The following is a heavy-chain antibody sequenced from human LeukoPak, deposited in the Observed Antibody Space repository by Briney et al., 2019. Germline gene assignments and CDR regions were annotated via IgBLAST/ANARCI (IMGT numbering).Heavy chain of an antibody. Sequence: PSETLSLTCTVSGGSISSYYWSWIRQPPGKGLEWVSVIYSGGSTYYADSVKGRFTISRDNSKNTLYLQMNSLRAEDTAVYYCARAGYSSGWYGDTYYFDYWGQGTLVTVSS. J-gene: IGHJ4*02. CDR1: GGSISSYY. CDR2: IYSGGST. CDR3: ARAGYSSGWYGDTYYFDY. D-gene: IGHD6-19*01. V-gene: IGHV3-53*01.